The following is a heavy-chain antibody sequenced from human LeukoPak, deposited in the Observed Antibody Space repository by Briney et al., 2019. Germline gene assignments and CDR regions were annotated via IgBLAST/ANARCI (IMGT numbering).Heavy chain of an antibody. J-gene: IGHJ4*02. CDR3: ARATYDFWSGYLHLGDY. V-gene: IGHV3-30-3*01. Sequence: GGSLRLSCSGSGFTFKNFPMHWVRQAPGKGLEWVASTSNDGTNQYDADFVKGRFTISRDNSKNTLYLQMNSLRAEDTAVYYCARATYDFWSGYLHLGDYWGQGTLVTVSS. D-gene: IGHD3-3*01. CDR1: GFTFKNFP. CDR2: TSNDGTNQ.